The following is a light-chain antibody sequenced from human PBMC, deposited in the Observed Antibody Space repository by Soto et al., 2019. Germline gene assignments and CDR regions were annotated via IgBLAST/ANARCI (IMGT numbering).Light chain of an antibody. J-gene: IGKJ1*01. Sequence: EIVLTQSPGTLSSYPGERATLSCRASQSIDNRYVAWYQHKPGQAPRLLIYATSSRATGIPDRFGGSGSGTDFTLTINRLEPEDFVVYYCQQYFASSWTFGQGTKVDIK. CDR1: QSIDNRY. CDR2: ATS. V-gene: IGKV3-20*01. CDR3: QQYFASSWT.